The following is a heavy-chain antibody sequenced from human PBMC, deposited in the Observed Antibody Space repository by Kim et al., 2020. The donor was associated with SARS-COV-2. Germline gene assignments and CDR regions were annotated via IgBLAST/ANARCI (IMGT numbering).Heavy chain of an antibody. CDR2: IFGSGSGT. D-gene: IGHD3-22*01. V-gene: IGHV3-23*01. CDR3: AKHLHVSSVNFYWYFDL. CDR1: PCNAA. J-gene: IGHJ2*01. Sequence: GGSLSLSCAATPCNAAMSWVRQAPGKGLECGSGIFGSGSGTYYADSVKGRFTISRDNSKNMVYLQMKNLRVDDTAVYYCAKHLHVSSVNFYWYFDLWGRGTLVTVSS.